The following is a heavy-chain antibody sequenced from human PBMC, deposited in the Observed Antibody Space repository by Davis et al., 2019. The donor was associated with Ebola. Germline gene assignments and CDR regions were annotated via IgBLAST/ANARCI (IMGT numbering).Heavy chain of an antibody. CDR3: AQEQQLVWFDP. CDR1: GGSFSGYY. J-gene: IGHJ5*02. D-gene: IGHD6-13*01. CDR2: INHSVST. V-gene: IGHV4-34*01. Sequence: SETLSLTCAVYGGSFSGYYWSWIRQPPGKGLEWIGEINHSVSTNYNPSLKSRVTISVDTSKNQFSRKLSSVTAADTAVYYCAQEQQLVWFDPWGQGTLVTVSS.